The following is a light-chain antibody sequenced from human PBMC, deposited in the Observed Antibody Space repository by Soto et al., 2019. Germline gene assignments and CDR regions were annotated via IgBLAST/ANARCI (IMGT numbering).Light chain of an antibody. CDR3: CSYAGSRHYV. CDR2: EGT. Sequence: QSALTQPASVSRSPGQSITISCTGTSSDVGSYNLVSWYQQRPGKAPKFMIYEGTKRPSGISNRFSGSKSGNTASLTISGLQAEDEADYYCCSYAGSRHYVFGTGTKLTVL. V-gene: IGLV2-23*01. CDR1: SSDVGSYNL. J-gene: IGLJ1*01.